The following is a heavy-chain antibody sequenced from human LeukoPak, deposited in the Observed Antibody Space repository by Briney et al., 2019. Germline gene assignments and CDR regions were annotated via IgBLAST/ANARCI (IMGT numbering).Heavy chain of an antibody. CDR1: GFTFSSYA. D-gene: IGHD6-13*01. J-gene: IGHJ4*02. CDR2: ISGSGGST. CDR3: AKVGEGAAEDYYFDY. Sequence: GGTLRLSCAASGFTFSSYAMSWVRQAPGKGLEWVSTISGSGGSTYYADSVKGRFTISRDNSKNMMYLQMNSLRAEDTAVYYCAKVGEGAAEDYYFDYWGQGTLVTVSS. V-gene: IGHV3-23*01.